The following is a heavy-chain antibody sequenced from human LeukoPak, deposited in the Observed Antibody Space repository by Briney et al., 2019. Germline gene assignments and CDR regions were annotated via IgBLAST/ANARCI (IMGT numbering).Heavy chain of an antibody. CDR1: GFTFSSYV. J-gene: IGHJ4*02. Sequence: GGFLRLSCAASGFTFSSYVVNWVRQAPGKGLEWVSAISGSGGSTFYADSVKGRFTISRDNSKHTLYLQMNSLRAEDTAVYYCARAQQWLVLDYWGQGTLVTVSS. D-gene: IGHD6-19*01. CDR3: ARAQQWLVLDY. CDR2: ISGSGGST. V-gene: IGHV3-23*01.